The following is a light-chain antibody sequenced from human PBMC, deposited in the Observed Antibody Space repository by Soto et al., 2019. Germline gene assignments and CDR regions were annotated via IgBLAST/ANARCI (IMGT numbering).Light chain of an antibody. CDR2: EVN. CDR3: SSFTSGSTL. CDR1: SGDIGSYNR. Sequence: QSALTQPASVSGSPGQSITISCTGTSGDIGSYNRVSWYQQHPGKAPKLMIYEVNNRPSGLSNRFSGSKSGNTASLTISGLQAEDEADYYCSSFTSGSTLFGTGTKLTVL. V-gene: IGLV2-14*01. J-gene: IGLJ1*01.